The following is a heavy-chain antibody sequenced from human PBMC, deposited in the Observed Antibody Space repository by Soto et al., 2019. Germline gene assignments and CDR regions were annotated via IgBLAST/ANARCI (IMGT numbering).Heavy chain of an antibody. CDR2: IYYSGST. Sequence: QVQLQESGPGLVKPSQTLSLTCTVPGGSISSGDYYWSWIRQPPGKGLEWIGYIYYSGSTYYNPSLKSRVTISVDTSKIQFSLKLSSVTAADTAVYYCARDLNRLGFGEIDSYGMDVWGQGTTVTVSS. J-gene: IGHJ6*02. D-gene: IGHD3-10*01. CDR3: ARDLNRLGFGEIDSYGMDV. V-gene: IGHV4-30-4*01. CDR1: GGSISSGDYY.